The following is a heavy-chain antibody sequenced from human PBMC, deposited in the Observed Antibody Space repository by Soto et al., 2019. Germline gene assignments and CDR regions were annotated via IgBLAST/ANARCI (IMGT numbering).Heavy chain of an antibody. Sequence: QVQLVESGGGVVQPGRSLRLSCAASGFTFSSYGMHWVRQAPGKGLEWVAVIWYDGSNKYYADSVKGRFTIYRDNSKNTLYLQMNSRRAEDTAVYYCARGDIVATTYYYYYMDVWGKGTTVTVSS. CDR2: IWYDGSNK. J-gene: IGHJ6*03. CDR3: ARGDIVATTYYYYYMDV. D-gene: IGHD5-12*01. CDR1: GFTFSSYG. V-gene: IGHV3-33*01.